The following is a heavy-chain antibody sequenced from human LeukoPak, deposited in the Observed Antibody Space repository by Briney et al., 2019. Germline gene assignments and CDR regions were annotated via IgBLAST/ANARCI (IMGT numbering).Heavy chain of an antibody. Sequence: SGGSLRLSCAASEFTFSSYAMSWVRQAPGKGLEWVSGISGSGGSTYYADSVKGRFTISRDNSKNTLYLQMNSLRAEDTAVYYCAKVRVGAIYYFDYWGQGTLVTVSS. CDR3: AKVRVGAIYYFDY. D-gene: IGHD1-26*01. J-gene: IGHJ4*02. CDR1: EFTFSSYA. CDR2: ISGSGGST. V-gene: IGHV3-23*01.